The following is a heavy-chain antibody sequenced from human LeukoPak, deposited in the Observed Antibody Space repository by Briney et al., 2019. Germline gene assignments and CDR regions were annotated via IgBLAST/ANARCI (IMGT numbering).Heavy chain of an antibody. V-gene: IGHV1-46*01. D-gene: IGHD6-13*01. J-gene: IGHJ4*02. CDR3: ARDTKQQLAYYFDY. CDR2: NNPSGGST. CDR1: GYIFTSYY. Sequence: ASVQVSCKASGYIFTSYYMHWVRQAPGQGLEWMGINNPSGGSTSYAQKFQGRVTMTRDTSTSTVYMELSSLRSEDTAVYYCARDTKQQLAYYFDYWGQGTLVTVSS.